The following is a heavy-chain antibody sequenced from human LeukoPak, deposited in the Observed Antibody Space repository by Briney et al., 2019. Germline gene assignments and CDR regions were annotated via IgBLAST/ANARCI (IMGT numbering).Heavy chain of an antibody. J-gene: IGHJ6*03. V-gene: IGHV3-23*01. Sequence: GGSLRLSCAASGFTFSSYAMSWVRQAPGKGLEWVSVISGSGGSTYYADSVKGRFTISRDNSKNTLYLQMNSLRAEDTAVYYCAKPKPGSRGGYYYYYYMDVWGKGTTVTVSS. CDR2: ISGSGGST. CDR3: AKPKPGSRGGYYYYYYMDV. CDR1: GFTFSSYA. D-gene: IGHD1-1*01.